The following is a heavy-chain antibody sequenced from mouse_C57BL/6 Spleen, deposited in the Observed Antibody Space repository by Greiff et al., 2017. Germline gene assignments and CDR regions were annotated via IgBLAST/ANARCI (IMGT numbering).Heavy chain of an antibody. CDR3: AQRVLTGPFAY. CDR2: IYPGNSDT. D-gene: IGHD4-1*01. Sequence: EVQLQESGTVLARPGASVKMSCKTSGYTFTSYWMHWVKQRPGQGLEWIGAIYPGNSDTSYNQKLKGKAKLTAVTSASTAYMELSSLTIEDSAVYYWAQRVLTGPFAYWGQGTLVTVSA. CDR1: GYTFTSYW. J-gene: IGHJ3*01. V-gene: IGHV1-5*01.